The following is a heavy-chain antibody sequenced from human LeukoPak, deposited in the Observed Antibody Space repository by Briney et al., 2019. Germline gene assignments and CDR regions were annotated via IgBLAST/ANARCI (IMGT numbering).Heavy chain of an antibody. D-gene: IGHD6-13*01. J-gene: IGHJ4*02. V-gene: IGHV6-1*01. Sequence: SQTLSLTCAISGDSVFSNSAGQSPSRGLEWLGRTYYRSKWYTKYAVSVKSRITINPDTSKNQFSLQLNSVTPEDTAVYYCARGSYTSTWFWGQGTLVTVSS. CDR3: ARGSYTSTWF. CDR1: GDSVFSNSAG. CDR2: TYYRSKWYT.